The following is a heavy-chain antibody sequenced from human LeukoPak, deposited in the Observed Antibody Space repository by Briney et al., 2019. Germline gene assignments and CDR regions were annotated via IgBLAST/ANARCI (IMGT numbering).Heavy chain of an antibody. Sequence: ASVKVSCKASGYTFTGYYMHWVRQAPGQGLEWMGWINPNSGGTNYAQKFQVRGTMTRDTSISTAYMELSRLRSDDTAVYYCARSAESSSWVEFDYWGQGTLVTVSS. CDR3: ARSAESSSWVEFDY. CDR1: GYTFTGYY. V-gene: IGHV1-2*02. CDR2: INPNSGGT. D-gene: IGHD6-13*01. J-gene: IGHJ4*02.